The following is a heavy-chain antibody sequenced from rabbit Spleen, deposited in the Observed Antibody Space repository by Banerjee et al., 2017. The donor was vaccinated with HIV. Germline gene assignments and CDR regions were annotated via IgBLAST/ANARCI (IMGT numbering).Heavy chain of an antibody. Sequence: QEQLEESGGDLVQPEGSLTLTCTASGFDFSSSYYMCWVRQAPGKGLEWIASIYNGDGRTYYATWAKGRFSISKSSSTTVTLQMTSLTAADTATYFCARTAGTNGDAYNKLWGPGTLVTVS. CDR2: IYNGDGRT. J-gene: IGHJ4*01. V-gene: IGHV1S45*01. CDR1: GFDFSSSYY. D-gene: IGHD4-2*01. CDR3: ARTAGTNGDAYNKL.